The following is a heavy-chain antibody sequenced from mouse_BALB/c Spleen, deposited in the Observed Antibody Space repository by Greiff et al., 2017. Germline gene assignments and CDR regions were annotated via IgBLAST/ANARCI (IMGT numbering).Heavy chain of an antibody. CDR1: GYAFSSSW. V-gene: IGHV1-82*01. CDR3: ASGALYAMDY. Sequence: QVQLKESGPELVKPGASVKISCKASGYAFSSSWMNWVKQRPGQGLEWIGRIYPGDGDTNYNGKFKGKATLTADKSSSTAYMQLSSLTSVDSAVYFCASGALYAMDYWGQGTSVTVSS. CDR2: IYPGDGDT. J-gene: IGHJ4*01. D-gene: IGHD3-1*01.